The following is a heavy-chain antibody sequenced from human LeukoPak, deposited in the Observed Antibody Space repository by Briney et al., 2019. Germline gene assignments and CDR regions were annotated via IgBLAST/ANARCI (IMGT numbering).Heavy chain of an antibody. V-gene: IGHV1-2*02. Sequence: ASVKVSCKASGYTFTGYYMHWVRQAPGQGLGWMGWINPNSGGTNYAQKFQGRVTMTRDTSISTAYMELSRLRADDTAVYYCARGPMVLGRYYFDYWGQGTLVTVSS. CDR3: ARGPMVLGRYYFDY. CDR1: GYTFTGYY. CDR2: INPNSGGT. J-gene: IGHJ4*02. D-gene: IGHD4/OR15-4a*01.